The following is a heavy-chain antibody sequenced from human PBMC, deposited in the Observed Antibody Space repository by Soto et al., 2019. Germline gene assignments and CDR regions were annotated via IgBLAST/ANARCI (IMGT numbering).Heavy chain of an antibody. J-gene: IGHJ4*02. CDR2: IYYSGST. D-gene: IGHD3-3*01. CDR3: ARKHWSGSYYDY. V-gene: IGHV4-59*01. Sequence: SETLSLTCTVSGGSISSYYWSWIRQPPGKGLEWIGYIYYSGSTNYNPSLKSRVTISVDTSKNQFSLKLSSVTAADTAVYYCARKHWSGSYYDYWGQGTLVTVSS. CDR1: GGSISSYY.